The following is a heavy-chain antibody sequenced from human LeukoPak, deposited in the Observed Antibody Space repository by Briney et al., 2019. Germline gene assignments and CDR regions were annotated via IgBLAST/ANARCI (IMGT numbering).Heavy chain of an antibody. V-gene: IGHV4-4*07. CDR2: IYTSGST. D-gene: IGHD6-19*01. CDR3: ARDRSSGPPNFDY. J-gene: IGHJ4*02. Sequence: SETLSLTCTVSGGSISSYYWSWIRQPAGKGLEWIGRIYTSGSTYYNPSLKSRVTISVDRSKNQFSLKLSSVTAADTAVYYCARDRSSGPPNFDYWGQGTLVTVSS. CDR1: GGSISSYY.